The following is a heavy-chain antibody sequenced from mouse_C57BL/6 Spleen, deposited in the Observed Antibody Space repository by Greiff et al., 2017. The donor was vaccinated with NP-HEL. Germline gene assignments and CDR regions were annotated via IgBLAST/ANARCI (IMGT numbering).Heavy chain of an antibody. CDR3: ARIDRDYYGGWFAY. J-gene: IGHJ3*01. V-gene: IGHV8-8*01. D-gene: IGHD1-1*01. CDR2: IWWDDDK. Sequence: QVTLKESGPGILQPSQTLSLTCSFSGFSLSTFGMGVGWIRQPSGKGLEWLAHIWWDDDKYYNPALKSRLTISKDTSKNQVFLKSANVDTADTATDYGARIDRDYYGGWFAYWGQGTLGTVSA. CDR1: GFSLSTFGMG.